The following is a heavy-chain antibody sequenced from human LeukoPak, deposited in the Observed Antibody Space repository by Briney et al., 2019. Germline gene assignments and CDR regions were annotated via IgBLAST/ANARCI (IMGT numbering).Heavy chain of an antibody. D-gene: IGHD2-2*01. V-gene: IGHV4-59*11. CDR1: GGSLSSRF. CDR2: IYYTGTT. CDR3: ARFSSGCSTASCYLTY. Sequence: SETLSLTCTVSGGSLSSRFWSWIRQPPGKGLELIGHIYYTGTTYYNPSLNRRVTISLDTSRNQFSLRLTSVTAADTAVYYCARFSSGCSTASCYLTYWGQGTLVTVSS. J-gene: IGHJ4*02.